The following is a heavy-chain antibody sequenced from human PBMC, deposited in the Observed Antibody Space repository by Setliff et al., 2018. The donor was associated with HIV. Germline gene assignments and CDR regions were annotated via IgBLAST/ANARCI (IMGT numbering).Heavy chain of an antibody. D-gene: IGHD2-21*02. J-gene: IGHJ4*01. Sequence: NPSETLSLTCAVYGGSFSGQYWSWIRQTPGKGLEWIGDISHSGSTNYNPSLKSRVTISVDKSKNQFSLRLTSVTAADTAVYFCARGSRSPLVNKFRVTPAFDYWGQGTLVTVSS. V-gene: IGHV4-34*01. CDR2: ISHSGST. CDR3: ARGSRSPLVNKFRVTPAFDY. CDR1: GGSFSGQY.